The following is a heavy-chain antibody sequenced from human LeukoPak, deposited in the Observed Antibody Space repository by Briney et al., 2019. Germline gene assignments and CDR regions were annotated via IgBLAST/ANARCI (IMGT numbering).Heavy chain of an antibody. CDR1: GFIFSSYW. CDR3: ARVQGVSRPYYSDF. D-gene: IGHD3-10*01. V-gene: IGHV3-7*03. Sequence: GGSLRLSCAASGFIFSSYWMSWVRQAPGKGLEWVADIKQDGSEKFYVDSVKGRFTISRDNAKDSLYLQMNSLRADDTAVYYCARVQGVSRPYYSDFWGRGTLVTVSS. CDR2: IKQDGSEK. J-gene: IGHJ4*02.